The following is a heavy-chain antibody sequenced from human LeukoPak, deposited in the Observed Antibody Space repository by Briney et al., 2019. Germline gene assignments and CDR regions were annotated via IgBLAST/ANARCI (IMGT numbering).Heavy chain of an antibody. Sequence: TLSLTCTVSGGSISSGSYYWSWIRQPAGKGLEWIGRIYTSGSTNYNPSLKSRVTISVDTSKNQFPLKLSSVTAADTAVYYCASRRSGSYVDYWGQGTLVTVSS. CDR2: IYTSGST. J-gene: IGHJ4*02. D-gene: IGHD1-26*01. CDR1: GGSISSGSYY. V-gene: IGHV4-61*02. CDR3: ASRRSGSYVDY.